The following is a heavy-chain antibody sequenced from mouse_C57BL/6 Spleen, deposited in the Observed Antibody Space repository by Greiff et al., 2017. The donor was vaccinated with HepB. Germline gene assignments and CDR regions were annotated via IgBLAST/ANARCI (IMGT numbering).Heavy chain of an antibody. CDR3: ARSYYGSSYWYFDV. Sequence: EVQLQQSGPELVKPGASVKIPCKASGYTFPDYNMDWVKQSHGKSLEWIGDINPNNGGTIYNQKFKGKATLTVDKSSSTAYMELRSLTSEDTAVYYCARSYYGSSYWYFDVWGTGTTVTVSS. CDR2: INPNNGGT. D-gene: IGHD1-1*01. CDR1: GYTFPDYN. J-gene: IGHJ1*03. V-gene: IGHV1-18*01.